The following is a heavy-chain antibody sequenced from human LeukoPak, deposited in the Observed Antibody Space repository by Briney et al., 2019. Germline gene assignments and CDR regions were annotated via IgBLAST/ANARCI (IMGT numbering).Heavy chain of an antibody. D-gene: IGHD5-24*01. CDR3: ARLSRDGYTDDAFDI. V-gene: IGHV4-61*02. Sequence: TLSLTCTVSGGSISSGSYYWSWIRQPAGKGLEWIGRIYTSGSTNYNPSLKSRVTISVDTSKNQFSLKLSSVTAADTAVYYCARLSRDGYTDDAFDIWGQGTMVTVSS. J-gene: IGHJ3*02. CDR2: IYTSGST. CDR1: GGSISSGSYY.